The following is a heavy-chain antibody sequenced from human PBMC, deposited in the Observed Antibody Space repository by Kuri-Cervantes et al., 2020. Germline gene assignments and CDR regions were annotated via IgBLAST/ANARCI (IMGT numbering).Heavy chain of an antibody. D-gene: IGHD2-2*01. J-gene: IGHJ6*02. Sequence: LRLSCTVSGGSISSGGYYWSWIRQHPGKGLEWIGYIYYSGSTYYNPSLKSRVTISVDTSKNQFSLKLSSVTAADTAVYYCARAGYCSSTSCSVLRYFDWSRRGMDVWGQGTTVTVSS. CDR2: IYYSGST. V-gene: IGHV4-31*03. CDR1: GGSISSGGYY. CDR3: ARAGYCSSTSCSVLRYFDWSRRGMDV.